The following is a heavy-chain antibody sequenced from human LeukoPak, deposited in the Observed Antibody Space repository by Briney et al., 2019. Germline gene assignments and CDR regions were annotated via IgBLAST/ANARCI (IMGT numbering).Heavy chain of an antibody. CDR2: IISSSSTI. CDR3: ARDLSIVVVIASGPSPGGFDY. V-gene: IGHV3-48*02. Sequence: GGSLTLSCAASGFTFSSYSMKWVRQAPGRGLEWVAYIISSSSTICYAVSVKGRFTISRDKAKNPLYRQMNSLRDEDTAVYYCARDLSIVVVIASGPSPGGFDYWGQGTLVTVSS. J-gene: IGHJ4*02. D-gene: IGHD3-22*01. CDR1: GFTFSSYS.